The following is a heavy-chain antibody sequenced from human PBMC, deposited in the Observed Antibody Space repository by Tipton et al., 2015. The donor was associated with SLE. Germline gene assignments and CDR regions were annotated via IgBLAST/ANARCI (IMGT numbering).Heavy chain of an antibody. CDR1: GFKLRSYE. CDR2: ISPSGNTI. Sequence: SLRLSCEASGFKLRSYEMNRVRQSPGKGLEWTSYISPSGNTIYYADSVKGRFTISRDNAKNTVYLQMNSLRVEDSAMYYCARDDLQFLGVVNRGQGTLVTVSS. D-gene: IGHD3-3*01. J-gene: IGHJ4*02. CDR3: ARDDLQFLGVVN. V-gene: IGHV3-48*03.